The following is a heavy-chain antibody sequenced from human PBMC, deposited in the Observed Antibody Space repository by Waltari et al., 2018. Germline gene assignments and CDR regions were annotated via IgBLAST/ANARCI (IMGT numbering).Heavy chain of an antibody. CDR1: GGTFSSYA. CDR3: ARGPGIAAADPFDY. V-gene: IGHV1-69*08. Sequence: QVQLVQSGAEVKKPGSSVKVSCKASGGTFSSYAISWVRQAPGQGLEWMGRISPIFGTANYAQKFQGRVTITADKSTSTAYMELSSLRSDDTAVYYCARGPGIAAADPFDYWGQGTLVTVSS. CDR2: ISPIFGTA. D-gene: IGHD6-13*01. J-gene: IGHJ4*02.